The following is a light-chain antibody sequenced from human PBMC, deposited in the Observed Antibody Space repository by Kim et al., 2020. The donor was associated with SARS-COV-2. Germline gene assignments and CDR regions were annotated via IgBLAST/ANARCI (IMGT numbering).Light chain of an antibody. CDR1: QRLLNGNRYNS. Sequence: DIVMTQSPLSLPVTPGEPASVSCRSSQRLLNGNRYNSLDWYVQKLGQSPQLLIYLGSTRASGVPNRFSGSGSGTEFTLKINRVEAEEVGIYYCMQTLQTPLTFGGGTKV. CDR3: MQTLQTPLT. V-gene: IGKV2-28*01. CDR2: LGS. J-gene: IGKJ4*01.